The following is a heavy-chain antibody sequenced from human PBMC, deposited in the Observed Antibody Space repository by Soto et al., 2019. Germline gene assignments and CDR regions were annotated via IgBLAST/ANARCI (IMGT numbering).Heavy chain of an antibody. CDR1: GFTFSSYS. CDR3: ARGLLRYYDFWSGYYENGMDV. Sequence: PGGSLRLSCAVSGFTFSSYSMNWVRQAPGKGLEWVSSISSSSSYIYYADSVKGRFTISRDNAKNSLYLQMNSLRAEDTAVYYCARGLLRYYDFWSGYYENGMDVWGQGTTVTVSS. D-gene: IGHD3-3*01. V-gene: IGHV3-21*01. CDR2: ISSSSSYI. J-gene: IGHJ6*02.